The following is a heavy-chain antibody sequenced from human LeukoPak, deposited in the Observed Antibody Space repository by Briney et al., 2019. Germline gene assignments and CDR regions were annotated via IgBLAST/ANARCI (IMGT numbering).Heavy chain of an antibody. Sequence: PETQSLTCTVSGGSISSSSYYWGWIRQPPGKGLEWIGSIYYSGSTYYNPSLKSRVTISVDTSKNQFSLKLSSVTAADTAVYYCARLSGYAYWGQGTLVTVSS. J-gene: IGHJ4*02. CDR1: GGSISSSSYY. V-gene: IGHV4-39*01. D-gene: IGHD5-12*01. CDR2: IYYSGST. CDR3: ARLSGYAY.